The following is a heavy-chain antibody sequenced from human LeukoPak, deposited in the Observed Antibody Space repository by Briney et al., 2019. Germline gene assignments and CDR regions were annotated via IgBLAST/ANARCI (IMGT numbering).Heavy chain of an antibody. CDR1: GFTFSSYE. V-gene: IGHV3-48*03. D-gene: IGHD6-19*01. J-gene: IGHJ4*02. Sequence: PGGSLRLSCVASGFTFSSYEMNWVRQAPGKGLEWISYISSSGSTIYYADSVKGRFTISRDNAKNSLYLQMNSLRVEDTAVYYCARESSGWSENYWGQGTLVTVSS. CDR3: ARESSGWSENY. CDR2: ISSSGSTI.